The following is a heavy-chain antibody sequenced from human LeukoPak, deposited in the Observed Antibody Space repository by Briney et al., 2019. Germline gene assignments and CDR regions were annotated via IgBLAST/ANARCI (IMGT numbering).Heavy chain of an antibody. J-gene: IGHJ4*02. V-gene: IGHV3-7*01. Sequence: GGSLRLSCAASGFTFSSYSMNWVRQAPGKGLEWVASIGEDGSENYYVDSVKGRFTISRDNAKNSLYLQMNSLRVEDTAVYYCATGGGWYFDYWGQGAQITASS. CDR1: GFTFSSYS. CDR2: IGEDGSEN. D-gene: IGHD6-19*01. CDR3: ATGGGWYFDY.